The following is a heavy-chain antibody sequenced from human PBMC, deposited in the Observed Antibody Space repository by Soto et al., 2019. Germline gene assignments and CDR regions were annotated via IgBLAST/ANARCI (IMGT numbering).Heavy chain of an antibody. Sequence: ASVKVSCEASGYTFTSYYMHWVRQAPGQGLEWMGIINPSGGSTSYAQKFQGRVTMTRDTSTSTVYMELSSLRSEDTAVYYCARSIVVVTATRGYYGMDVWGQGTTVTVSS. CDR3: ARSIVVVTATRGYYGMDV. CDR2: INPSGGST. J-gene: IGHJ6*02. V-gene: IGHV1-46*03. D-gene: IGHD2-21*02. CDR1: GYTFTSYY.